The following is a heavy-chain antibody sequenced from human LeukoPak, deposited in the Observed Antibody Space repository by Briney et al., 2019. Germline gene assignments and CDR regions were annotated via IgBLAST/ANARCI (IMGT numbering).Heavy chain of an antibody. J-gene: IGHJ3*02. D-gene: IGHD3-22*01. Sequence: GGSLRLSCAASGFTFSSYAMHWVRQAPGKGLEWEEVISYDGSNKYYADSEKGRVTITRDNYKNTRYLQMNSLRAEDTAVYYCARDQEYHYDSSCYGRWCFEIWGQGTMVTVSS. CDR3: ARDQEYHYDSSCYGRWCFEI. V-gene: IGHV3-30*04. CDR2: ISYDGSNK. CDR1: GFTFSSYA.